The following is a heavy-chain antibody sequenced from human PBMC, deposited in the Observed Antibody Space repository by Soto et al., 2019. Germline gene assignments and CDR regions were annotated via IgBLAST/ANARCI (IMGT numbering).Heavy chain of an antibody. Sequence: KPSVTLSLTCTVPGGSISSYYSSWIRQPPEKGLEWIGYMYYSGRTNYTPSLKSRVTISVDTSKNQFSLKLSSVTAADTAVYYCGRVTTNYYYGMDVWGQGTTVTVSS. J-gene: IGHJ6*02. CDR3: GRVTTNYYYGMDV. V-gene: IGHV4-59*01. D-gene: IGHD4-17*01. CDR1: GGSISSYY. CDR2: MYYSGRT.